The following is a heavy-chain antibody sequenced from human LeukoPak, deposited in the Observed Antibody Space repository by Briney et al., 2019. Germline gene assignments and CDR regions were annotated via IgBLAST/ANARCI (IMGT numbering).Heavy chain of an antibody. CDR2: ISGRGGST. CDR1: GFTFNNYA. CDR3: AKDRGITFGGVVASEYPRYFDY. J-gene: IGHJ4*02. Sequence: GGSLRLSCAASGFTFNNYAMNWVRQAPGKGLEWVSAISGRGGSTYYADSVKGRFTISRDNSKNTLYLQMNSLRAEDTAVYYCAKDRGITFGGVVASEYPRYFDYWGQRSLVTVSS. D-gene: IGHD3-16*02. V-gene: IGHV3-23*01.